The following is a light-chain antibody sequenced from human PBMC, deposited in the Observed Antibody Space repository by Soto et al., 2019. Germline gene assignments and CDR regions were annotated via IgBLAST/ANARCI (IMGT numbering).Light chain of an antibody. V-gene: IGKV3-20*01. Sequence: EIVLTQSPGTLSLSPGATATLSCRASQSVSSNYLAWFQQKSGQAPRLLIYGASSRATGIPDRFSGSGSGTDFTLTITRLDPEDFAVYYCHHYGKSPIYTFGPGTKVDFK. CDR1: QSVSSNY. CDR2: GAS. J-gene: IGKJ3*01. CDR3: HHYGKSPIYT.